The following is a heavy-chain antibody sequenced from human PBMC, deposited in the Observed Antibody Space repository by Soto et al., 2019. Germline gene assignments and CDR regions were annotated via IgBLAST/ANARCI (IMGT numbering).Heavy chain of an antibody. D-gene: IGHD3-22*01. CDR3: ARYYDSSGYYAA. Sequence: GASVKVSCKASGYTFTGYYMHWVRQAPGQGLEWMGWINPNSGGTNDAQKFQGRVTMTRDTSISTAYMELSRLRSDDTAVYYCARYYDSSGYYAAWGQGTLVTVSS. V-gene: IGHV1-2*02. CDR1: GYTFTGYY. CDR2: INPNSGGT. J-gene: IGHJ5*02.